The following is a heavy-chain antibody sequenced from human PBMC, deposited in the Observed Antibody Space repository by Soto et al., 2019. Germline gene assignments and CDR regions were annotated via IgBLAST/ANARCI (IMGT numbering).Heavy chain of an antibody. Sequence: GGSLRLSCAASGFTFSSYSMNWVRQAPGKGLEWVSSISSSSSYIYYADSVKGRFTISRDNAKNSLYLQMNSLRAEDTAVYYCARGGQWLENNWFDPWGQGTLVTVSS. CDR1: GFTFSSYS. CDR3: ARGGQWLENNWFDP. J-gene: IGHJ5*02. CDR2: ISSSSSYI. D-gene: IGHD6-19*01. V-gene: IGHV3-21*04.